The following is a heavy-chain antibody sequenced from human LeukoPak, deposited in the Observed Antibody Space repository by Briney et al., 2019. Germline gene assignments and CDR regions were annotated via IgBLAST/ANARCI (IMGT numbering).Heavy chain of an antibody. CDR1: GFTFRPYA. D-gene: IGHD2-21*01. Sequence: PGGSLRLSCVASGFTFRPYAMGWVRQAPGKGLEWVSAISGSGGSTYYADSVKGRFTISRDNSKNTLYLQMNSLRAEDTAVYYCAKDLGEKSSGGFDYWGQGTLVTVSS. J-gene: IGHJ4*02. CDR3: AKDLGEKSSGGFDY. CDR2: ISGSGGST. V-gene: IGHV3-23*01.